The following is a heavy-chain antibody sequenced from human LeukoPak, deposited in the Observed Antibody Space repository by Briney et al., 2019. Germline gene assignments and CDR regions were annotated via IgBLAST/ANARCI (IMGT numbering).Heavy chain of an antibody. CDR2: IIPILGTA. V-gene: IGHV1-69*13. CDR3: ARGASPMYYYFHMDV. CDR1: GYTFSNYA. J-gene: IGHJ6*03. Sequence: GASVKVSCKASGYTFSNYAISWVRQAPGQGLEWMGGIIPILGTAKYAQKFQGRVTITADESTRTANMELSSLRSEDTAVFYCARGASPMYYYFHMDVWGKGTTVTVSS.